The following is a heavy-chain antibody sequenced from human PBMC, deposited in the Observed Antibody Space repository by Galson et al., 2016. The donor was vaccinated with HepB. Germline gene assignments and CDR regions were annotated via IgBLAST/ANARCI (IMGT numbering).Heavy chain of an antibody. CDR2: INPRGGST. CDR1: GYTFTSYY. J-gene: IGHJ4*02. Sequence: SVKVSCKASGYTFTSYYMHWVRQAPGQGLEWMETINPRGGSTGYAQKFQGRVTMTRDTSTSTVYMELSSLRSEDTAVYYCARDPGDGYNLPYDYWGQGTLVTVSS. V-gene: IGHV1-46*01. CDR3: ARDPGDGYNLPYDY. D-gene: IGHD5-24*01.